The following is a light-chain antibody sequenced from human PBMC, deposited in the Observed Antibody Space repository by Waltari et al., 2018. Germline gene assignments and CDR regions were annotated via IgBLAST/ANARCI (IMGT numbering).Light chain of an antibody. CDR1: QSVSYSSNNKNY. Sequence: DIVMTQSPDSLAVSLGERATINCKSSQSVSYSSNNKNYLAWYQQKPGQPPKLLIYWASTRESGVPDRLSGSGSGTDFTLTISSLQAEDVAVYYCHQYYNIPFTFGPGTKVDIK. CDR2: WAS. V-gene: IGKV4-1*01. CDR3: HQYYNIPFT. J-gene: IGKJ3*01.